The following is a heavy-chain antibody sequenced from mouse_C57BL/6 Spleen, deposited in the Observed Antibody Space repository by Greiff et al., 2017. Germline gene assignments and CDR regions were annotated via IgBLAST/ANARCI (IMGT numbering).Heavy chain of an antibody. J-gene: IGHJ4*01. CDR1: GYTFTSYW. CDR3: ARVLPSNYYAMDY. CDR2: INPSNGGT. Sequence: QVQLQQPGTELVKPGASVKLSCKASGYTFTSYWMHWVKQRPGQGLEWIGNINPSNGGTNYNEKFKSKATLTVDKSSITAYMQLSSLTSDDSAVYYCARVLPSNYYAMDYWGQGTSVTVSS. V-gene: IGHV1-53*01. D-gene: IGHD6-1*01.